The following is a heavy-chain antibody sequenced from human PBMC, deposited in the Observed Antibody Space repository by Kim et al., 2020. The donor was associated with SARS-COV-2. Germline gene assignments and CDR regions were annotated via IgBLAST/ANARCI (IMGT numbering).Heavy chain of an antibody. D-gene: IGHD3-10*01. V-gene: IGHV3-74*01. J-gene: IGHJ4*02. CDR3: ARENSGFAELNY. Sequence: TSYAGAVKGRYTISRDNAKSTLLLQMNSLRVEDTAVYYCARENSGFAELNYWGQGTLVTVSS. CDR2: T.